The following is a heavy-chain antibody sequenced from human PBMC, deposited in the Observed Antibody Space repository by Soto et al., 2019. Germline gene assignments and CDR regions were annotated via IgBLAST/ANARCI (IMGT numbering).Heavy chain of an antibody. D-gene: IGHD5-18*01. CDR1: GFTFSSYA. CDR3: TRVTARPNDY. V-gene: IGHV3-73*01. CDR2: IRSKANSYAT. Sequence: EVQLLESGGGLVQPGGSLRLSCAASGFTFSSYAMSWVRQAPGKGLEWVGRIRSKANSYATAYAASVKGRFTISRDDSKNTAYLQMNSLKTEDTAVYYCTRVTARPNDYWGQGTLVTVSS. J-gene: IGHJ4*02.